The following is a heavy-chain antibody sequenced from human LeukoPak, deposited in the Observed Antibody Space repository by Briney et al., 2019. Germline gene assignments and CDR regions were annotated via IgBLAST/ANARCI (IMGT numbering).Heavy chain of an antibody. Sequence: VKVSCKASGGTFSSYAISWVRQAPGQGLEWMGGIIPIFGTANYAQKFQGRVTITTDESTSTAYMELSSLRSEDTAVYYCARTYGSGSYYNAGLDYWGQGTLVTVSS. V-gene: IGHV1-69*05. CDR1: GGTFSSYA. CDR3: ARTYGSGSYYNAGLDY. J-gene: IGHJ4*02. D-gene: IGHD3-10*01. CDR2: IIPIFGTA.